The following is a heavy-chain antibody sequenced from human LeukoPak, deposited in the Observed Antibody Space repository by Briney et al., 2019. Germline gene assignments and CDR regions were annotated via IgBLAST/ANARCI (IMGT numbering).Heavy chain of an antibody. J-gene: IGHJ6*02. CDR1: GDSVSSNSAA. Sequence: SQTLSLTCAISGDSVSSNSAAWNWIRQSPSRGLEWLGRTYYRSKWYNDYAVSVKSRITINPDTSKNQFSLQLNSVIPEDTALYYCARVTGYNYRDYRYYGMDVWGQGTTVTVSS. CDR2: TYYRSKWYN. V-gene: IGHV6-1*01. CDR3: ARVTGYNYRDYRYYGMDV. D-gene: IGHD5-18*01.